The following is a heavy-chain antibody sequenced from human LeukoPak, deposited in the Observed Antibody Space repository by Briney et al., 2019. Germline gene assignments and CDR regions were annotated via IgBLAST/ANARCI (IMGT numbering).Heavy chain of an antibody. V-gene: IGHV4-59*01. D-gene: IGHD3-16*01. CDR2: IYYSGST. J-gene: IGHJ5*02. CDR3: ARGYYDYVWGSYKWFDP. CDR1: GYSISSYY. Sequence: PSETLSLTCTVSGYSISSYYWSWVRQPPGKGLEWIGYIYYSGSTNYNPSLKSRVTISVDTSKNQFSLKLSSVTAADTAVYYCARGYYDYVWGSYKWFDPWGQGTLVTVSS.